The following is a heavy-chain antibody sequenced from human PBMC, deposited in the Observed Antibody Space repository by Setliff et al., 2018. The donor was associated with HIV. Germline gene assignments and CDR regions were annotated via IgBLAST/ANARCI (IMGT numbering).Heavy chain of an antibody. V-gene: IGHV4-38-2*02. J-gene: IGHJ3*02. Sequence: SETLSLTCTVSGYSISSGYFWGWIRQPPGKGLEWIGSIYHSGITYYNSSLKSRVTISVDTSKNQFSLNLTSVTAADTAVYYCARLGYSGSLVGAFDIWGQGTMVTVSS. CDR2: IYHSGIT. CDR1: GYSISSGYF. D-gene: IGHD1-26*01. CDR3: ARLGYSGSLVGAFDI.